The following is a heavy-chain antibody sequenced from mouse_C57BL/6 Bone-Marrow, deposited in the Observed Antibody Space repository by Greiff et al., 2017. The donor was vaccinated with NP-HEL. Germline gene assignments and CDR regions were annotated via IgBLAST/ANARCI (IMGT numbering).Heavy chain of an antibody. CDR3: TRGKTMRLRGPFAY. V-gene: IGHV1-26*01. J-gene: IGHJ3*01. Sequence: EVQLQQSGPELVKPGASVKISCKASGYTFTDYYMNWVKQSHGKSLEWIGDINPNNGGTSYNQKFKDKATLTADKSSSTAYMQLSSLTSEDSAVYYCTRGKTMRLRGPFAYWGQGTLVTVSA. CDR1: GYTFTDYY. D-gene: IGHD2-4*01. CDR2: INPNNGGT.